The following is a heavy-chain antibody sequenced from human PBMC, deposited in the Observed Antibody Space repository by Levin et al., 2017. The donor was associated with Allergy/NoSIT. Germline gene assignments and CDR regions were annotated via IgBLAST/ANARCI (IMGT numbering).Heavy chain of an antibody. CDR3: ATSTADYSSEGRYYYYYYMDV. CDR2: FDPEDGET. V-gene: IGHV1-24*01. D-gene: IGHD6-19*01. Sequence: ASVKVSCKVSGYTLTELSMHWVRQAPGKGLEWMGGFDPEDGETIYAQKFQGRVTMTEDTSTDTAYMELSSLRSEDTAVYYCATSTADYSSEGRYYYYYYMDVWGKGTTVTVSS. J-gene: IGHJ6*03. CDR1: GYTLTELS.